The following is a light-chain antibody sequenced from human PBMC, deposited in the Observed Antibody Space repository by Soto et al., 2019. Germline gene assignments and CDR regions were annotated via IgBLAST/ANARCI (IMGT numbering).Light chain of an antibody. CDR1: SGHSTYA. Sequence: QPVLSQSPSASASQGASVKFTCSLTSGHSTYAVAWHQQPPHEGPRFLVIVNSDGSHTKGGGIPDRFSGSSSGANRHLTIDSLQSDDEGDYYFQSWGGGVTWVVGGGTK. V-gene: IGLV4-69*01. CDR2: VNSDGSH. CDR3: QSWGGGVTWV. J-gene: IGLJ3*02.